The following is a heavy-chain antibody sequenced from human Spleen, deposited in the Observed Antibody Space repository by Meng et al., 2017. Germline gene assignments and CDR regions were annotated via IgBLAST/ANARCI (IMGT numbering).Heavy chain of an antibody. D-gene: IGHD6-13*01. V-gene: IGHV1-2*06. CDR3: ARDEDISAAGKLFGDY. CDR2: IDPNNDHT. J-gene: IGHJ4*02. CDR1: GYTFAAYW. Sequence: QWQLMQSGPKVKKPGASVKVSCKASGYTFAAYWIHWLRQAPGQGLEWMGRIDPNNDHTQYAQNFQGRVTMTSDTSISTVYMELNGLRSDDTAVYYCARDEDISAAGKLFGDYWGQGTLVTVSS.